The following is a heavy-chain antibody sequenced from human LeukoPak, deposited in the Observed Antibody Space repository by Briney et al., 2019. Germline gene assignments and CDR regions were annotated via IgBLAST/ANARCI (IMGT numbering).Heavy chain of an antibody. CDR2: ISTTSSYT. V-gene: IGHV3-11*05. CDR1: GFTHRDYY. D-gene: IGHD1-26*01. Sequence: GGSLRLSCAASGFTHRDYYMICIRQAPGKALEGGSYISTTSSYTNYADSVKGQFTISRDNAKNSLYLQMNSLRAEATAVYYCAGEGERFLVIWGQGTMVTVSS. J-gene: IGHJ3*02. CDR3: AGEGERFLVI.